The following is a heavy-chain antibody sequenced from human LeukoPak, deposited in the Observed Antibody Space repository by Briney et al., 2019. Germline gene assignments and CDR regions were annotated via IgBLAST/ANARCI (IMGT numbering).Heavy chain of an antibody. CDR3: ARGPTYYDFWSGYSVFDY. D-gene: IGHD3-3*01. CDR1: GFTFSSYW. Sequence: EPGGSLRLSCAASGFTFSSYWMSWVRQAPGKGLEWVANIKQDGSEKYYVGSVKGRFTISRDNAKNSLYLQMNSLRAEDTAVYYCARGPTYYDFWSGYSVFDYWGQGTLVTVSS. J-gene: IGHJ4*02. CDR2: IKQDGSEK. V-gene: IGHV3-7*01.